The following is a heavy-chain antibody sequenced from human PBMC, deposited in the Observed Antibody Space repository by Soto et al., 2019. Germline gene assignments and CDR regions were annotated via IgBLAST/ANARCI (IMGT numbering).Heavy chain of an antibody. V-gene: IGHV4-39*01. CDR1: GGSISSSSYY. CDR2: IYYSGST. CDR3: ALTTVTTVTL. J-gene: IGHJ4*02. Sequence: QLQLQESGPGLVKPSETLSLTCTVSGGSISSSSYYWGWIRQPPGKGLEWIGSIYYSGSTYYNPSLTSRVTIPVDTSKNQFSLKLSSVTAADTAVYYCALTTVTTVTLWGQGTLVTVSS. D-gene: IGHD4-17*01.